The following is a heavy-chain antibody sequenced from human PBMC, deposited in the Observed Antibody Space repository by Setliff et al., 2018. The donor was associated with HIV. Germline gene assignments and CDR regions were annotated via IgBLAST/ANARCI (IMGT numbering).Heavy chain of an antibody. CDR1: GDKFGSCD. Sequence: ASVKVSCKTSGDKFGSCDINWVRQASGQGLEWVGWVYASTGHTAYARKFEGRVTMTWDPSTGIGYMELNSLRADDTAVYYCARGIDILVKMGIYYHYMDVWGKGTTVTVSS. D-gene: IGHD2-15*01. CDR3: ARGIDILVKMGIYYHYMDV. J-gene: IGHJ6*03. CDR2: VYASTGHT. V-gene: IGHV1-8*01.